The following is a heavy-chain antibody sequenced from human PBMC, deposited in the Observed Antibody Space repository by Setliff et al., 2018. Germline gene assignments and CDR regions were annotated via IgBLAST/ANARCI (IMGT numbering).Heavy chain of an antibody. J-gene: IGHJ4*02. CDR3: AKEKYSSTWYERKPFDC. V-gene: IGHV3-23*01. CDR2: ISGSGTYS. Sequence: GGSLRLSCAASGFTFSSYAMSWVRQAPGKGLEWVSAISGSGTYSYYADSVKGRFTISRDDSKNTLYLQMNSLRAEDTAVYYCAKEKYSSTWYERKPFDCWGQGTLVTVSS. D-gene: IGHD6-13*01. CDR1: GFTFSSYA.